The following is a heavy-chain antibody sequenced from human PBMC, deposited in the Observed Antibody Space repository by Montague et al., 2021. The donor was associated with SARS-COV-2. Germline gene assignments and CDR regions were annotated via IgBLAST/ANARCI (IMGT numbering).Heavy chain of an antibody. Sequence: SETLSLTCTVSGGSINRSYWSWIRQPPGTGLELIGYIYYSWSTNYNPSLTRRVTISVDTSKNQFSLKLSSVTAADTAVYYCARVFPRWLQFDPYFDYWGQGTLVTVSS. V-gene: IGHV4-59*01. J-gene: IGHJ4*02. CDR1: GGSINRSY. D-gene: IGHD5-24*01. CDR2: IYYSWST. CDR3: ARVFPRWLQFDPYFDY.